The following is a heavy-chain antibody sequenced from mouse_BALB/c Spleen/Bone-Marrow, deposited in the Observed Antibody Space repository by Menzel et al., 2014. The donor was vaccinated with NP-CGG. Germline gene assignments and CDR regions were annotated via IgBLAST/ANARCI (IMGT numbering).Heavy chain of an antibody. J-gene: IGHJ2*01. Sequence: VQLQQSGPELEKPGASVMISCKASGYSFTGYNMNWVKQYNGQSLEWIGNVDPYYGATTYNQKFKGKATLTVDKSSSTAYMQLERLTSEDSAVYYCARSYNSFDFWGQGTTLTVSS. CDR2: VDPYYGAT. V-gene: IGHV1-39*01. CDR3: ARSYNSFDF. CDR1: GYSFTGYN.